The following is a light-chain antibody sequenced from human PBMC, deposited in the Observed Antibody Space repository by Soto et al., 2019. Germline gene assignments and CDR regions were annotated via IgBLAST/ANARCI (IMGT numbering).Light chain of an antibody. V-gene: IGKV3-20*01. CDR3: QQYGSSPRT. Sequence: EIVLTQSPGTLSLSPGERATLSCRASQSVINSYLAWYQQKPGQAPRLLIYGASSRATGIPDRFSGGGSGTDFTLTITRLQPEDFAVYYCQQYGSSPRTFGQGTKVEIK. CDR2: GAS. J-gene: IGKJ1*01. CDR1: QSVINSY.